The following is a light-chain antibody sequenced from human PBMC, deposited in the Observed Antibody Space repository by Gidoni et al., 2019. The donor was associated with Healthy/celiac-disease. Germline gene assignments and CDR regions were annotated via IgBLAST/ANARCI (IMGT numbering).Light chain of an antibody. CDR3: SSYTSSSTYVV. CDR2: EVS. Sequence: QSALTQPAPVSGSPGPSITISCTGTSSDVGGYNYVSWYHQHPANAPKLMIYEVSNPPSVVSSRFSGSKSGNTSSLTISGLQAEDEADYYGSSYTSSSTYVVFGGGTKLTVL. J-gene: IGLJ2*01. CDR1: SSDVGGYNY. V-gene: IGLV2-14*01.